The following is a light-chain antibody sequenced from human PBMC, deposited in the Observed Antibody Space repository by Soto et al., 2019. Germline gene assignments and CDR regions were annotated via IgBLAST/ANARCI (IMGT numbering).Light chain of an antibody. CDR1: QHISTW. V-gene: IGKV1-12*01. J-gene: IGKJ2*01. CDR3: QQANSFPFT. Sequence: DIQMTQSPSSVSASLGDRVTITCRASQHISTWLVWYQQKPGKAPQLLIYAASSLQTGVPSRFSVSGSGTDCSLTISSLQPEDSATYYCQQANSFPFTFGQGTRLEI. CDR2: AAS.